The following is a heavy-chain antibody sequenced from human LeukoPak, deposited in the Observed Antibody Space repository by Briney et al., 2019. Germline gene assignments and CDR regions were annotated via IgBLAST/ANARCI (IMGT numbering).Heavy chain of an antibody. D-gene: IGHD3-22*01. CDR2: IYYSGST. CDR3: ARLWADGSGYYPYYYYGMDV. V-gene: IGHV4-59*08. CDR1: GGSISSYY. Sequence: SETLSLTCTVSGGSISSYYWSWIRQPPGKGLEWIGYIYYSGSTNYNPSLKSRVTISVDTSKNQFSLKLSSVTAADTAVYYCARLWADGSGYYPYYYYGMDVWGQGTTVTVSS. J-gene: IGHJ6*02.